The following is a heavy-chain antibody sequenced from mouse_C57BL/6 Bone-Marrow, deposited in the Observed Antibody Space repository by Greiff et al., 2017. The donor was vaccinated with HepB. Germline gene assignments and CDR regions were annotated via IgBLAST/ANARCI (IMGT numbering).Heavy chain of an antibody. D-gene: IGHD2-1*01. CDR1: GFTFSSYT. J-gene: IGHJ1*01. CDR3: ARRARIYYGSFDV. Sequence: EVKLQESGGGLVKPGGSLKLSCAASGFTFSSYTMSWVRQTPEKRLEWVATISGGGGNTYYPDSVKGRFTISRDNAKNTLYLQMSSLRSEDPALFYCARRARIYYGSFDVWGPGTTLTVSS. V-gene: IGHV5-9*01. CDR2: ISGGGGNT.